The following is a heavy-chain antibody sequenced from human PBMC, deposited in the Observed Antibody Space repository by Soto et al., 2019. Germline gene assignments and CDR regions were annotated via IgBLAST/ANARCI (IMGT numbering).Heavy chain of an antibody. Sequence: QVQLVQSGAEVKKPGASVKVSCKASGYTFTSYGISWVRQAPGQGLAWMGWISAYNGNTNYAQKLQGRVTMTTDTSTSTAYMELRSLRSDDTAVYYCARVSGYCTNGVCYRWFAPWGQGTLVTVSS. V-gene: IGHV1-18*01. CDR3: ARVSGYCTNGVCYRWFAP. CDR2: ISAYNGNT. J-gene: IGHJ5*02. D-gene: IGHD2-8*01. CDR1: GYTFTSYG.